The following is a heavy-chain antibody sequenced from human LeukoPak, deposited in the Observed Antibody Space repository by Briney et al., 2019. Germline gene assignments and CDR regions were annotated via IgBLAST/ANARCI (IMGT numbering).Heavy chain of an antibody. CDR2: ISGSGEMI. Sequence: GGSLRLSCGASGFTFGNYGMSTVRHASGNWREWVSGISGSGEMIHYPDSVKGRFIISRDNSKNTVYLQMNSLRVDDTAEYYCARDGFSEISRDNDGFDIWGQGTMVTVAS. J-gene: IGHJ3*02. V-gene: IGHV3-23*01. CDR1: GFTFGNYG. D-gene: IGHD2-15*01. CDR3: ARDGFSEISRDNDGFDI.